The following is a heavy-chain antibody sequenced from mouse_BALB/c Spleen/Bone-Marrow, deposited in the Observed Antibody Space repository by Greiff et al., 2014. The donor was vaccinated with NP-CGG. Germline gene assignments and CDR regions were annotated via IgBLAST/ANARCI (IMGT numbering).Heavy chain of an antibody. CDR1: GFNIKDTF. V-gene: IGHV14-3*02. D-gene: IGHD2-3*01. J-gene: IGHJ3*01. CDR2: IDPASGNT. Sequence: EVQLVESGADLVKPGASVKLSYTTSGFNIKDTFMHWVKQRPEQGLEWIGRIDPASGNTKYDPKFQGKATITADTSFNKVSLQLSGLTSEDTAVYYCAHDAPFTYWGQGTLVTVSA. CDR3: AHDAPFTY.